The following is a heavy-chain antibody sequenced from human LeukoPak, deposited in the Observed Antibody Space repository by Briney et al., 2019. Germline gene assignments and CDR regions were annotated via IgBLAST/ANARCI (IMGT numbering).Heavy chain of an antibody. CDR3: AKRDDYVWGSWTFDY. J-gene: IGHJ4*02. Sequence: PGGSLRLSCAASGFTFSSFPMSWVRQAPGKGLEWVSVISGSGGSTYYADSVKGRFTISRDNSKNTLYLQMNSLRAEDTAVYYCAKRDDYVWGSWTFDYWGQGTLVTVSS. CDR1: GFTFSSFP. D-gene: IGHD3-16*01. CDR2: ISGSGGST. V-gene: IGHV3-23*01.